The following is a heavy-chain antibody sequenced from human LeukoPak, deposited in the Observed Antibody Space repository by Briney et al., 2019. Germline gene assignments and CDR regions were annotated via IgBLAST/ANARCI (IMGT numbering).Heavy chain of an antibody. J-gene: IGHJ4*02. CDR1: GFTFSSYE. CDR3: ARVKAATTRMGFDY. V-gene: IGHV3-48*03. D-gene: IGHD2-15*01. CDR2: ISSSGSTI. Sequence: GGSLRLSCAASGFTFSSYEMNWVRQAPGKGLEWVSYISSSGSTIYYADSVKGRFTISRDNAKNSLYLQMNSLRAEDTAVYYCARVKAATTRMGFDYWGQGTLVTVSS.